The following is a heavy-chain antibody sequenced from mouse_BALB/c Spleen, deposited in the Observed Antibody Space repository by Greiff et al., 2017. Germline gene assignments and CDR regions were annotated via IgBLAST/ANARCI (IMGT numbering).Heavy chain of an antibody. CDR1: GYTFTSYW. Sequence: QVQLKQSGAELVKPGASVKLSCKTSGYTFTSYWIQWVKQRPGQGLGWIGEIFPGTGTTYYNEKFKGKATLTIDTSSSTAYMQLSSLTSEDSAVYFCARGYYGNPFAYWGQGTLVTVSA. J-gene: IGHJ3*01. V-gene: IGHV1S132*01. D-gene: IGHD2-1*01. CDR2: IFPGTGTT. CDR3: ARGYYGNPFAY.